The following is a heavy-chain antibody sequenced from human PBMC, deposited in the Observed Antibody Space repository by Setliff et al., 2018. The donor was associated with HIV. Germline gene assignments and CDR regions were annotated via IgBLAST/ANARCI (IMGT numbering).Heavy chain of an antibody. J-gene: IGHJ4*02. CDR1: GYSFTSYW. V-gene: IGHV5-51*01. CDR2: ISPDDSDS. D-gene: IGHD6-13*01. CDR3: ARRMWQQDSKFMYYFDY. Sequence: PGESLKISCKGSGYSFTSYWIGWVRQMPGKGLEWMGIISPDDSDSRYSPSFQGQVTISADKSISTAYLQWSSLKASDTAMYYCARRMWQQDSKFMYYFDYWGQGTLVTVSS.